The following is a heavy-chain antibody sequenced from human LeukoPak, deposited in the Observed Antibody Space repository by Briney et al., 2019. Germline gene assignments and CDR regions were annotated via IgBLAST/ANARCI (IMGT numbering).Heavy chain of an antibody. Sequence: ASVKVSCKASGYTFTVYYMHWVRHAPGQGLEWMGWVNPNSGGTNYAQKFQGRVTMTSDTSISTAYMELSGLGFDDTAVYYCGRDWELRFHQGGLDYWGQGALVTVSS. V-gene: IGHV1-2*02. CDR2: VNPNSGGT. CDR3: GRDWELRFHQGGLDY. D-gene: IGHD3-3*01. CDR1: GYTFTVYY. J-gene: IGHJ4*02.